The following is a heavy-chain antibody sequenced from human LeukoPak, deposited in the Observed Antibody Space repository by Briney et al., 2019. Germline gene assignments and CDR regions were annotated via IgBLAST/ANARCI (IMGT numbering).Heavy chain of an antibody. J-gene: IGHJ4*02. Sequence: ASVKVSCKASGGTFSSYAISWVRQAPGPGLEWMGGIIPIFGTANYAQKFQGRVTITADESTSTAYMGLSSLRSEDTAVYYCARARGMVVAATFDYWGQGTLVTVSS. D-gene: IGHD2-15*01. V-gene: IGHV1-69*13. CDR2: IIPIFGTA. CDR1: GGTFSSYA. CDR3: ARARGMVVAATFDY.